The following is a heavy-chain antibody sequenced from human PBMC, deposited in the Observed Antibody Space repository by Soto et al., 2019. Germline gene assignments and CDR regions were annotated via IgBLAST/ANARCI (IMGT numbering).Heavy chain of an antibody. CDR3: ARVIGYDFWSGYYDHYYYYGMDV. V-gene: IGHV1-69*13. CDR2: IIPIFGTA. D-gene: IGHD3-3*01. CDR1: GGTFSSYA. J-gene: IGHJ6*02. Sequence: ASVKVSCKASGGTFSSYAISWVRQAPGQGLEWMGGIIPIFGTANYAQKFQGRVTITADESTSTAYMELSSLRSEDTAVYYCARVIGYDFWSGYYDHYYYYGMDVWGQGTTVTVSS.